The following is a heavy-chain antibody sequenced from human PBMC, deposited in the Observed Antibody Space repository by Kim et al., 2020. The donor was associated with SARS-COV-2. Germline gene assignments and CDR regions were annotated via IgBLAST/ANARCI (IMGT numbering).Heavy chain of an antibody. CDR3: AKSVGGAAAFDY. Sequence: TYYADAWEVRFTISRDNSKSTLFLEMNSLRAEDTAVYYCAKSVGGAAAFDYWGQGTQVTVSS. D-gene: IGHD6-13*01. V-gene: IGHV3-23*01. CDR2: T. J-gene: IGHJ4*02.